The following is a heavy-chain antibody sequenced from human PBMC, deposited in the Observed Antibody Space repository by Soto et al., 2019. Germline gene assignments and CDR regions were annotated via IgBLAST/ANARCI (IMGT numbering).Heavy chain of an antibody. V-gene: IGHV4-31*03. CDR3: ASGHDAYKVRY. CDR2: IYYTGNT. D-gene: IGHD1-1*01. CDR1: GGSISSGGTGSY. Sequence: QVQLQESGPGLVKPSQTLSLTCTVSGGSISSGGTGSYWTWIRQLPGKGLEWIGYIYYTGNTYYNPPLKSRPTISIDTSENQFSLKLPSVTAADTAVYFCASGHDAYKVRYWGQGTLVTVSS. J-gene: IGHJ4*02.